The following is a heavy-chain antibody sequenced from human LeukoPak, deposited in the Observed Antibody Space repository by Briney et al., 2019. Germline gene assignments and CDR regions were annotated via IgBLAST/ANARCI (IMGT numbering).Heavy chain of an antibody. CDR3: ATGRVVVPAPPRYYYGMDV. CDR1: GYTLTELS. V-gene: IGHV1-24*01. Sequence: ASVKVSCQASGYTLTELSMHWVRQAPGNGLEWMGGYDPEDGETVYAQKFQGRVTITEDTYTDTAYMELSSLRSEDTAVYYCATGRVVVPAPPRYYYGMDVWGQGTTVTVSS. J-gene: IGHJ6*02. CDR2: YDPEDGET. D-gene: IGHD2-2*01.